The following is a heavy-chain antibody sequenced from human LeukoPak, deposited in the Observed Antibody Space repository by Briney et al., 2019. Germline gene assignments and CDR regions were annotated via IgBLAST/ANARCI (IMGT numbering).Heavy chain of an antibody. Sequence: GGSLRLSCAASGFTLSSYAMSWVRQAPGNGREWVSAISGSGGSTYYADSVKGRFTISRDNSKNTLYLQMNSLRAEDTAVYYCARYSGSYYKGYYWGQGTLVTVSS. J-gene: IGHJ4*02. CDR3: ARYSGSYYKGYY. D-gene: IGHD3-10*01. CDR1: GFTLSSYA. CDR2: ISGSGGST. V-gene: IGHV3-23*01.